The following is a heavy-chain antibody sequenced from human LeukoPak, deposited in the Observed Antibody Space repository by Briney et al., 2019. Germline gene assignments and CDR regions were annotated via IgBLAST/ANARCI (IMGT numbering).Heavy chain of an antibody. V-gene: IGHV3-21*01. CDR2: ISSSSSYI. CDR3: ARDSSVDTAMADY. Sequence: PGGSLRLSCAASGFTFSSYSMNWVRQAPGKGLEWVSSISSSSSYIYYADSVKGRFTISRDNAKNSLYLQMNSLRAEDTAVYYCARDSSVDTAMADYWGQGTLVTVSS. CDR1: GFTFSSYS. D-gene: IGHD5-18*01. J-gene: IGHJ4*02.